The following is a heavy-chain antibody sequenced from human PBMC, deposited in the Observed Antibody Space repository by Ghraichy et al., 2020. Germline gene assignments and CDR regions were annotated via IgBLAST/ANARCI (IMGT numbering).Heavy chain of an antibody. J-gene: IGHJ6*02. CDR3: AKEVVATPNYYFFYGMDV. V-gene: IGHV3-23*01. D-gene: IGHD5-12*01. CDR2: ITGSGEKT. Sequence: GGSLRLSCAASGYTFSSYVMNWVRQASGKGLEWVSAITGSGEKTYYVDSVKGRFTISRDNSKNTLYLQMNSLRAEDTAVYYCAKEVVATPNYYFFYGMDVWGQGTTVTVSS. CDR1: GYTFSSYV.